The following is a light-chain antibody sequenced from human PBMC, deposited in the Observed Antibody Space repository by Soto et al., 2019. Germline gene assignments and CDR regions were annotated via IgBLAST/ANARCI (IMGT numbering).Light chain of an antibody. CDR1: QTVSSDY. V-gene: IGKV3D-20*02. J-gene: IGKJ5*01. CDR2: GAS. CDR3: QQSSNSIT. Sequence: IVFTQDPDFLPLTPGERATLSYRASQTVSSDYLVWYQQKPGQATRILIDGASRRATGIPDRFSGSGSGTDFILTISSLEPEDFAVYYCQQSSNSITFGQGTRLEIK.